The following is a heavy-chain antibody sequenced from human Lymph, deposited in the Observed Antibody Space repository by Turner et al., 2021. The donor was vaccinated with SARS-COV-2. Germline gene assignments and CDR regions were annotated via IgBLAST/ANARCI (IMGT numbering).Heavy chain of an antibody. J-gene: IGHJ4*02. CDR3: TRVKYCTGGSCYGYHFDY. Sequence: EVPLVASGGGLVQPGQSLRLSCTASGFTHGDYAVSWVRQAPGKGLEWVGFIRSKAYGGTTQYAASVKGRFTISRDDSKSIAYLQMNILKTEDTAVYYCTRVKYCTGGSCYGYHFDYWGQGTLVTVSS. V-gene: IGHV3-49*04. D-gene: IGHD2-15*01. CDR1: GFTHGDYA. CDR2: IRSKAYGGTT.